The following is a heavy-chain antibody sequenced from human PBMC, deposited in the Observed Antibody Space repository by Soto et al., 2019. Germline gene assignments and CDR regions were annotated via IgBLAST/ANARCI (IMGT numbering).Heavy chain of an antibody. J-gene: IGHJ4*02. CDR3: ARDLGYYESDGYFDY. D-gene: IGHD3-22*01. CDR1: GFTFSDNY. CDR2: ISSSGSII. V-gene: IGHV3-11*01. Sequence: GSLRLSCAASGFTFSDNYMSWIRQAPGKGLEWVSYISSSGSIIYYADSVKGRFTISRDNAKNSLYLQMNSLRAEDTAVYYCARDLGYYESDGYFDYWGQGALVTVSS.